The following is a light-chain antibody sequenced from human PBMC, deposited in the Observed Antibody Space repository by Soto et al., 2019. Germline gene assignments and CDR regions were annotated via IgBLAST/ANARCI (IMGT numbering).Light chain of an antibody. CDR3: QQYNTYWT. Sequence: DIQMTQSPSTLSASVGDRVTITCRASQSISTWLAWYQQKPGKAPKLLLYTASSLEGGVPSRFSGSGSGTEFTRTISSLQPDDFGTYYCQQYNTYWTFGQGTKVEIK. V-gene: IGKV1-5*03. CDR2: TAS. J-gene: IGKJ1*01. CDR1: QSISTW.